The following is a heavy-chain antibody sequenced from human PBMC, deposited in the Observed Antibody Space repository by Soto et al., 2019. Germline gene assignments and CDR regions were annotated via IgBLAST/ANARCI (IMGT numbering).Heavy chain of an antibody. CDR3: AKAAQLGGYYYYGMDV. D-gene: IGHD6-13*01. CDR1: GGSISNYY. V-gene: IGHV3-9*01. J-gene: IGHJ6*02. CDR2: ISWNSGSI. Sequence: LSLTCTISGGSISNYYWTWIRQTPGKGLEWVSGISWNSGSIGYADSVKGRFTISRDNAKNSLYLQMNSQRAEDTALYYCAKAAQLGGYYYYGMDVWGQGTTVTVSS.